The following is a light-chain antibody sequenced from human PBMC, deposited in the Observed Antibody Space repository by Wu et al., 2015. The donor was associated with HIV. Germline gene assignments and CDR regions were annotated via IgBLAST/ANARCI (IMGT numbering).Light chain of an antibody. V-gene: IGKV1-9*01. Sequence: IQLTQSPSSLSASVGDRVTITCRASQGISSYLAWYQQKPGKAPKLPIYAASTLQSGVPSRFSGSGSGTDFTLTISSLQPEDFATYYCQQLTSYQFTFGPGTKVDIK. CDR1: QGISSY. CDR3: QQLTSYQFT. J-gene: IGKJ3*01. CDR2: AAS.